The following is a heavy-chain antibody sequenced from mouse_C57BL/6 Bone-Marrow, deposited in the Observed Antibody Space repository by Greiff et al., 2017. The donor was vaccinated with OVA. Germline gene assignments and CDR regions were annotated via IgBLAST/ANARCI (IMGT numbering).Heavy chain of an antibody. D-gene: IGHD2-3*01. CDR3: AGEMGWLLSWFAY. J-gene: IGHJ3*01. V-gene: IGHV1-69*01. Sequence: QVQLQQPGAELVMPGASVKLSCKASGYTFTSYWMHWVKQRPGQGLEWIGEIDPSDSYTNYNQKFKGKSTLTVDKSSSTAYMQLRSLTSEDSAVYDCAGEMGWLLSWFAYWGQGTLVTVSA. CDR2: IDPSDSYT. CDR1: GYTFTSYW.